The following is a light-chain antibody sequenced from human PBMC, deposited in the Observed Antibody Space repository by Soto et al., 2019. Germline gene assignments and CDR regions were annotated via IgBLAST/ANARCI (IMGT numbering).Light chain of an antibody. J-gene: IGLJ1*01. CDR2: EVT. CDR1: SSDVGGYNY. CDR3: SSYKNTGTRYV. Sequence: QSALTQPASVSGSPGQSITISCTGTSSDVGGYNYVSWYQQHPGKAPKLLIYEVTNRPSGVSNRFSGSKSGNAASLTISGLQAEDEADYYCSSYKNTGTRYVFGTGTKVTVL. V-gene: IGLV2-14*01.